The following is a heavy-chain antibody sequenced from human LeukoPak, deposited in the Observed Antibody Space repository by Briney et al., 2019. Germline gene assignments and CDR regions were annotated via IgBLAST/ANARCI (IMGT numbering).Heavy chain of an antibody. Sequence: SETLSLTCTVSGGSLSTYFWSWIRQPPGKGLEWIGYIYYSGTTKYNPSLKSRVTISVDTSKNQFSLKLNSVTAADTAFYYCARDDLGDGYHRHWGQGTLVTVSS. D-gene: IGHD5-24*01. CDR3: ARDDLGDGYHRH. V-gene: IGHV4-59*01. J-gene: IGHJ1*01. CDR2: IYYSGTT. CDR1: GGSLSTYF.